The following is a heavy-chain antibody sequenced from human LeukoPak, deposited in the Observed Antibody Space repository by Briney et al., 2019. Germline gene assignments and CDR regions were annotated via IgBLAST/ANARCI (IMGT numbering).Heavy chain of an antibody. Sequence: PGGSLRLSCAASEFTFSSSSMNWVRQAPGKGLEWVSYIGSSSSTIYYADSVKGRFTISRDNAKNSLYLQMNSLRAEDTAVYYCARDEPGYGEFLLYWGQGTLLTVSS. CDR2: IGSSSSTI. V-gene: IGHV3-48*01. CDR3: ARDEPGYGEFLLY. J-gene: IGHJ4*02. D-gene: IGHD3-10*01. CDR1: EFTFSSSS.